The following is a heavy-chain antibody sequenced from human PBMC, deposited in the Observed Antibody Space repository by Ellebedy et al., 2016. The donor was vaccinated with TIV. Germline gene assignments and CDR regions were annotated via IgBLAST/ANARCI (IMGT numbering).Heavy chain of an antibody. Sequence: GGSLRLSXAASGFTFSSHGIHWVRQAPGKGLEWLALISYDGSNKYYADSVKGRFTISRDNSKNTLYLQINSLGPEDTALYYCAWRDGYLDYWGQGTLVTVSS. J-gene: IGHJ4*02. D-gene: IGHD5-24*01. V-gene: IGHV3-30*03. CDR2: ISYDGSNK. CDR1: GFTFSSHG. CDR3: AWRDGYLDY.